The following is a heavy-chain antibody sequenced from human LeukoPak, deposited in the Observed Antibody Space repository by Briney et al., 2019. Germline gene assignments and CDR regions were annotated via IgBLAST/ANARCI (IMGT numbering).Heavy chain of an antibody. CDR1: GGSISSYY. Sequence: KASETLSLTCTVSGGSISSYYWSWIRQPPGKGLEWIGYIYYSGSTNYNPSLKSRVTISVDTSKNQFSLKLSSVTAADTAVYYCARDNSVEDTAWWFDPWGQGTLVTVSS. D-gene: IGHD4-23*01. J-gene: IGHJ5*02. CDR2: IYYSGST. CDR3: ARDNSVEDTAWWFDP. V-gene: IGHV4-59*01.